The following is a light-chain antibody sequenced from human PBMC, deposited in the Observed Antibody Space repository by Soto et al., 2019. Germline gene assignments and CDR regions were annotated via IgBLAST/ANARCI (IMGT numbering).Light chain of an antibody. J-gene: IGKJ1*01. CDR1: QSVTVW. V-gene: IGKV1-5*01. CDR3: QQYHSYWT. CDR2: DVS. Sequence: DIHITQSPSTLTAGLGDRVTTTCRASQSVTVWLVWYQQKPGKAPKLLIYDVSSLEVGVPSRFSGSGSGTEFTLTISSLQPDDFATYYCQQYHSYWTFGQGTKVDIK.